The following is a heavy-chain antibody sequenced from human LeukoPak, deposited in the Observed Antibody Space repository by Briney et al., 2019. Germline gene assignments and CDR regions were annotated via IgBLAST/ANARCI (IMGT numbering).Heavy chain of an antibody. Sequence: GKSLRLSCVVSGFTFSSYAMHWVRQAPGKGLEWVAYDGNNKYYADSVKGRFTISRDNSKNTLYLQMNSLRAEDTAVYYCARDFRGGNSLDYWGQGTLVTVSS. V-gene: IGHV3-30*14. J-gene: IGHJ4*02. CDR1: GFTFSSYA. D-gene: IGHD4-23*01. CDR3: ARDFRGGNSLDY. CDR2: YDGNNK.